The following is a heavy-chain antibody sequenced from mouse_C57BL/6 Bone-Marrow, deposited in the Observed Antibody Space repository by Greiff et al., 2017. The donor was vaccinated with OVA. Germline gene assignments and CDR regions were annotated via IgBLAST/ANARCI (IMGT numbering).Heavy chain of an antibody. CDR3: ARQRLTTVVATPFAY. J-gene: IGHJ3*01. Sequence: EVMLVESGGDLVKPGGSLKLSCAASGFTFSSYGMSWVRQTPDKRLEWVATISSGGSYTYYPDSVKGRFTISRDNAKNTLYLQMSSLKSEDTAMYYCARQRLTTVVATPFAYWGQGTLVTVPA. CDR1: GFTFSSYG. D-gene: IGHD1-1*01. V-gene: IGHV5-6*01. CDR2: ISSGGSYT.